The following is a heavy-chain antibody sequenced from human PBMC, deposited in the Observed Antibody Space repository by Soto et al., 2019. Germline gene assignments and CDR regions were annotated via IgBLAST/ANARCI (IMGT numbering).Heavy chain of an antibody. Sequence: SETLSLTCTVSGGSISSYYWSWIRQPPGKGLEWIGYIYYSGSTNYNPSLKSRVTISVDTSKNQFSLKLSSVTAAATAVYYCACHTPDYDFWSGPKKESAFGNWGRGTMVTVSS. V-gene: IGHV4-59*08. J-gene: IGHJ4*02. CDR3: ACHTPDYDFWSGPKKESAFGN. D-gene: IGHD3-3*01. CDR1: GGSISSYY. CDR2: IYYSGST.